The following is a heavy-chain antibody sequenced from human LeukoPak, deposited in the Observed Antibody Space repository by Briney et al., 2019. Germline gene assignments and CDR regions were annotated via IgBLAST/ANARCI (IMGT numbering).Heavy chain of an antibody. V-gene: IGHV5-51*01. CDR1: GYSFTSYW. CDR2: IYPGDSDT. Sequence: GESLKISCKGSGYSFTSYWIGWVRQMPGKGLEWMGIIYPGDSDTGYSPSFQGQVTISADKSISTAYLQWSSLKASDTAMYYCARSYDSSGYYQYYFDYWGQGTLVTVSS. CDR3: ARSYDSSGYYQYYFDY. J-gene: IGHJ4*02. D-gene: IGHD3-22*01.